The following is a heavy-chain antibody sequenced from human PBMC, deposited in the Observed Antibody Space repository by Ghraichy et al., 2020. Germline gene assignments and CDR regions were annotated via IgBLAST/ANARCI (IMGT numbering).Heavy chain of an antibody. J-gene: IGHJ5*02. V-gene: IGHV4-59*01. D-gene: IGHD3-22*01. CDR3: AREDHYYDSSGYYGWFDP. Sequence: SETLSLTCTVSGGSISSYYWSWIRQPPGKGLEWIGYIYYSGSTNYNPSLKSRVTISVDTSKNQFSLKLSSVTAADTAVYYCAREDHYYDSSGYYGWFDPWGQGTLVTVSS. CDR2: IYYSGST. CDR1: GGSISSYY.